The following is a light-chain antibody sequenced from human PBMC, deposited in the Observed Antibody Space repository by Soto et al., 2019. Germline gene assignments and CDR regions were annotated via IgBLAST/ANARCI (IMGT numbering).Light chain of an antibody. CDR2: GAS. J-gene: IGKJ1*01. CDR3: QQYAGSPRT. Sequence: EIVLTQSPGTLSLSPGERATLFCRASQTITTNQLAWYQQKPGQAPRVLIFGASNRATGIPDRFSGSGSGTDFTLTISRLEPEDFAMYYCQQYAGSPRTFGQGTTVEIK. V-gene: IGKV3-20*01. CDR1: QTITTNQ.